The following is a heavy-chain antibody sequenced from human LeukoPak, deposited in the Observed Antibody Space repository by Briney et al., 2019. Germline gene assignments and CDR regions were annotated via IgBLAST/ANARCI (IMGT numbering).Heavy chain of an antibody. D-gene: IGHD3-22*01. CDR2: MYHSGRI. CDR1: GDSISNDNW. J-gene: IGHJ3*02. CDR3: ARDRGYYSAGAFDI. V-gene: IGHV4-4*02. Sequence: SETLSLTCTVSGDSISNDNWWSWVRQPPGKGLEWIGEMYHSGRINYNPSLKSRVTISVEKSKNYFSLNLTSVTAADTALYYCARDRGYYSAGAFDIWGQGTMVTVSS.